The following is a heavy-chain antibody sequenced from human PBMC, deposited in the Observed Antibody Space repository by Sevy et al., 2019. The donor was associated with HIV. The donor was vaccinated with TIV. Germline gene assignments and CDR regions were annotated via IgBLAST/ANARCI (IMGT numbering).Heavy chain of an antibody. V-gene: IGHV3-23*01. D-gene: IGHD2-2*02. CDR2: ISGSGGST. CDR3: AKEMGGIVVVPAAIGGRLFDY. Sequence: GGSLRLSCAASGFTFSSYAMIWVRQAPGKGLEWVSAISGSGGSTYYADSVKGRFTISRDNSKNTLYLQMNSLRAEDTAVYYCAKEMGGIVVVPAAIGGRLFDYWGQRTLVTVSS. J-gene: IGHJ4*02. CDR1: GFTFSSYA.